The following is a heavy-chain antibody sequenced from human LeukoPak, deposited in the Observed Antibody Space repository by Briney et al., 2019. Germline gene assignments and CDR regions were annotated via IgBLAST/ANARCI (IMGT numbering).Heavy chain of an antibody. V-gene: IGHV4-30-4*08. Sequence: SETLSLTCAVYGGSFSGYYWSWIRQPPGKGLEWIGYIYYSGSTYYNPSLKSRVTISVDTSKNQFSLKLSSVTAADTAVYYCARVRGPVVPAANRWFDPWGQGTLVTVSS. CDR3: ARVRGPVVPAANRWFDP. CDR1: GGSFSGYY. D-gene: IGHD2-2*01. CDR2: IYYSGST. J-gene: IGHJ5*02.